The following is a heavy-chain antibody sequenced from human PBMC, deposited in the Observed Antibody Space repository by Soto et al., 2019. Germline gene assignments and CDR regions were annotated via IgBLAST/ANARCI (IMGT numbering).Heavy chain of an antibody. D-gene: IGHD2-21*02. V-gene: IGHV3-73*02. CDR2: IRDKANSYAT. Sequence: EVQLVESGGGLVQPGGSLKLSCAASGFTFSGSAMHWVRQASGKGLEWVGRIRDKANSYATAYTASVKGRFTISRDDSNNTAYLQMISLITEDTAVYYCTRLYCGGDCDFDSWGQVTLVTVSS. J-gene: IGHJ4*02. CDR3: TRLYCGGDCDFDS. CDR1: GFTFSGSA.